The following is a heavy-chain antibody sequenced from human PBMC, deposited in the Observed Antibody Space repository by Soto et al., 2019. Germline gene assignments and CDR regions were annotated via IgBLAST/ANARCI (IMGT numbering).Heavy chain of an antibody. CDR3: AKVESYLFGGWHYGMDV. D-gene: IGHD3-3*01. CDR1: GFTFSSYA. J-gene: IGHJ6*02. V-gene: IGHV3-23*01. CDR2: ISGSGGST. Sequence: PGGSLRLSCAASGFTFSSYAMSWVRQAPGKGLEWVSAISGSGGSTYYADSVKGRFTISRDNSKNTLYLQMNSLRAEDTAVYYCAKVESYLFGGWHYGMDVWGQGTTVTVSS.